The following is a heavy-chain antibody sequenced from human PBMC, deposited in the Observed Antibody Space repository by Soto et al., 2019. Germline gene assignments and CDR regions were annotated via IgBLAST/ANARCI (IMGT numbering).Heavy chain of an antibody. CDR1: GGTFSSYA. CDR3: ASHNDYGDPAHY. J-gene: IGHJ4*02. CDR2: IIPIFGTA. D-gene: IGHD4-17*01. Sequence: ASVKVSCKASGGTFSSYAISWVRQAPGQGLEWMGGIIPIFGTANYAQKFQGRVTITADESTSTAYMELSSLRSEDTAVYYCASHNDYGDPAHYWGQGTLVTVSS. V-gene: IGHV1-69*13.